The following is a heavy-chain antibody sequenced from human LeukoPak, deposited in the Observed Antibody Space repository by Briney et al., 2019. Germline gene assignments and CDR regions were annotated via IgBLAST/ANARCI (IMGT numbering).Heavy chain of an antibody. CDR1: GFTFSSYA. CDR2: ISYDGSNK. V-gene: IGHV3-30-3*01. D-gene: IGHD3-22*01. CDR3: AREYDSSGYYYENRFDP. Sequence: GGSLRLSCAAPGFTFSSYAMHWVRQAPGKGLEWVAVISYDGSNKYYADSVKGRFTISRDNSKNTLYLQMNSLRAEDTAVYYCAREYDSSGYYYENRFDPWGQGTLVTVSS. J-gene: IGHJ5*02.